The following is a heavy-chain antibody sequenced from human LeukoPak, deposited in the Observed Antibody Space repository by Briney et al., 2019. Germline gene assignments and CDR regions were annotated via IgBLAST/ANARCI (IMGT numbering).Heavy chain of an antibody. Sequence: PSQTLSLTCAVSGGSISSGGYSWSWIRQPPGKGLEWIGYIYHSGSTYYNPSLKSRVTISVDRSKNQFSLRLSSVTAADTAVYYCARTSIAARRANAFDIWGQGTMVTVSS. CDR1: GGSISSGGYS. D-gene: IGHD6-6*01. CDR2: IYHSGST. J-gene: IGHJ3*02. V-gene: IGHV4-30-2*01. CDR3: ARTSIAARRANAFDI.